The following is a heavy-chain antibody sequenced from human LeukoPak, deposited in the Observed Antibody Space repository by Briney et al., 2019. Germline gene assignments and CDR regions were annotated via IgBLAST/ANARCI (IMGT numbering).Heavy chain of an antibody. J-gene: IGHJ5*02. V-gene: IGHV4-4*09. D-gene: IGHD3-3*01. CDR1: GGSISSYY. CDR3: ARLGGLEWFWFDP. Sequence: SETLSLTCTVSGGSISSYYWSWIRQPPGKGLEWIGYIYTSGSTNYNPSLKCRVTISVDTSKNQFSLKLSSVTAADTAVYYCARLGGLEWFWFDPWGQGTLVTVSS. CDR2: IYTSGST.